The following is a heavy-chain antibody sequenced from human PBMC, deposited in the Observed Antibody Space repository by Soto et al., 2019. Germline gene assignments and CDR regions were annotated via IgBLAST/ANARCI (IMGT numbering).Heavy chain of an antibody. CDR3: AREVPTVFDY. CDR2: IYYSGST. CDR1: GGSISSYY. Sequence: DTLSLTCTVSGGSISSYYWSWIRQPPGKGLEWIGYIYYSGSTYYNPSLKSRVTISVDTSKNQFSLKLSSVTAADTAVYYCAREVPTVFDYWGQGTLVTVSS. J-gene: IGHJ4*02. V-gene: IGHV4-59*12. D-gene: IGHD2-2*01.